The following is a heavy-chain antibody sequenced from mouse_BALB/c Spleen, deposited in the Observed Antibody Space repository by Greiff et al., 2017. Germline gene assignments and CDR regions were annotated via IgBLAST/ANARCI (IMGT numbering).Heavy chain of an antibody. CDR1: GYSITSDYA. CDR3: ARGLLMITTFAY. J-gene: IGHJ3*01. CDR2: ISYSGST. D-gene: IGHD2-4*01. V-gene: IGHV3-2*02. Sequence: EVQLVESGPGLVKPSQSLSLTCTVTGYSITSDYAWNWIRQFPGNKLEWMGYISYSGSTSYNPSLKSRISITRDTSKNQFFLQLNSVTTEDTATYYCARGLLMITTFAYWGQGTLVTVSA.